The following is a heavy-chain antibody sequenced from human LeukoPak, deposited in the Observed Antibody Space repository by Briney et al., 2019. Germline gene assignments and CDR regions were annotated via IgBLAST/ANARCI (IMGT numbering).Heavy chain of an antibody. J-gene: IGHJ4*02. CDR1: GGTFSSYA. CDR2: IIPIFGTA. V-gene: IGHV1-69*05. D-gene: IGHD3-10*01. CDR3: ARDTGSYLDY. Sequence: VASGKVSCKASGGTFSSYAISWVRQAPGQGLEWMGGIIPIFGTANYAQKFQGRVTITTDESTSTAYMELSSLRSEDTAVYYCARDTGSYLDYWGQGTLVTVSS.